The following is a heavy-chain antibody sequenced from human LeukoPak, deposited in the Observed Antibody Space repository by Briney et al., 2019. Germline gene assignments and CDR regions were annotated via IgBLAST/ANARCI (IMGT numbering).Heavy chain of an antibody. Sequence: ASVKVSCKASGYTFTASYIHWVRQAPGQGLECMGRINPNSGGTNYAQKFQGRVTMTRDTSISTAYMELSRLRSDDTAVYYCARAEQEITMIVVVTTGTIDYWGQGTLVTVSS. D-gene: IGHD3-22*01. V-gene: IGHV1-2*06. CDR3: ARAEQEITMIVVVTTGTIDY. CDR2: INPNSGGT. J-gene: IGHJ4*02. CDR1: GYTFTASY.